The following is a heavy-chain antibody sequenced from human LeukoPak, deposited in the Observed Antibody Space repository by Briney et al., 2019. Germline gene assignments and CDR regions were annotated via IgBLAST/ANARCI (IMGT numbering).Heavy chain of an antibody. CDR3: ARDIHERGYPHY. CDR1: GYTFTGYY. Sequence: ASVKVSCKASGYTFTGYYMHWVRQAPGQGLEWMGWINPNSGGTNYAQKFQGRVTMTRDTSISTAYMELNRLRSDDTAVYYCARDIHERGYPHYWGQGTLVTVSS. CDR2: INPNSGGT. D-gene: IGHD3-22*01. J-gene: IGHJ4*02. V-gene: IGHV1-2*02.